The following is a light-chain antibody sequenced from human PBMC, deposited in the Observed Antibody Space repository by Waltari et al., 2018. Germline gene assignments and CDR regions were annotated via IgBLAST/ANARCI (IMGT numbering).Light chain of an antibody. CDR3: QTWDTDSYVI. V-gene: IGLV4-69*01. CDR2: LNTDGSH. J-gene: IGLJ2*01. Sequence: QLVLTQSPSASASLGASVKLTCTLSSRHSTYAIACHQQQPEKGPRYLMKLNTDGSHNEGDGIPDRFSGSSSGAERYLTISSLQSEDEADYYCQTWDTDSYVIFGGGTKLTVL. CDR1: SRHSTYA.